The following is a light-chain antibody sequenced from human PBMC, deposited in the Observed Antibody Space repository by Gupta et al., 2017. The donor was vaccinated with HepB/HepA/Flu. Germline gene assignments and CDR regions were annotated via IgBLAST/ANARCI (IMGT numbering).Light chain of an antibody. CDR1: TSNIGNNY. CDR2: RNN. CDR3: AEWDESMRGV. V-gene: IGLV1-47*01. Sequence: QSVLPQLPSASRTPGQRVTISCSGSTSNIGNNYVYWYQQLPGTAPKLRSNRNNQRPPGVPDRVSGSKSGTSASMAISGLGSEDEAYYYCAEWDESMRGVFGGGTKLTVL. J-gene: IGLJ3*02.